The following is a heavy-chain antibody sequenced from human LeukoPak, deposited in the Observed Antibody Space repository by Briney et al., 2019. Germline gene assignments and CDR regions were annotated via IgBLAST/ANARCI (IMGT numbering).Heavy chain of an antibody. CDR1: GYTFTSYY. CDR2: VNPTDGST. J-gene: IGHJ4*02. V-gene: IGHV1-46*01. D-gene: IGHD6-19*01. Sequence: ASVKVSCKASGYTFTSYYMHWVRQAPGRGLEWMGVVNPTDGSTSYPQKFQGRVTMTRDMSTSTVYMELSSLRSEDTAVYYCARVDIAVAGYYFDYWGQGTLVTVSS. CDR3: ARVDIAVAGYYFDY.